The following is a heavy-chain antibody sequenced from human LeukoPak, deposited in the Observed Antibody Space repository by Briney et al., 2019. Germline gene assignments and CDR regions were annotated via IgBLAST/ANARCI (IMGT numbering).Heavy chain of an antibody. J-gene: IGHJ4*02. CDR2: INHSGST. Sequence: PSETLSLTCAVYGGSFSGYYWSWIRQPPGKGLEWIGEINHSGSTNYNPSLKSRVTISVDTSKNQFSLKLSSVTAADTAVYYCARSPLLHYWGQGTLVTVSS. V-gene: IGHV4-34*01. D-gene: IGHD3-3*01. CDR1: GGSFSGYY. CDR3: ARSPLLHY.